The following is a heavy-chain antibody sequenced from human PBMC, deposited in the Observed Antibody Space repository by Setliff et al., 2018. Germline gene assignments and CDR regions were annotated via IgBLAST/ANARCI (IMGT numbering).Heavy chain of an antibody. V-gene: IGHV1-69*05. CDR2: IIPMFGTT. CDR3: ARGTDYHGSGSYWAKDV. J-gene: IGHJ6*04. D-gene: IGHD3-10*01. CDR1: GGTFSSYA. Sequence: SVKVSCKASGGTFSSYAIDWVRQAPGQGLEWMGGIIPMFGTTNYAQRFQGWVTRTRDTSITTVYMDLSSLKSDDTAVYYCARGTDYHGSGSYWAKDVWGKGTTVTVSS.